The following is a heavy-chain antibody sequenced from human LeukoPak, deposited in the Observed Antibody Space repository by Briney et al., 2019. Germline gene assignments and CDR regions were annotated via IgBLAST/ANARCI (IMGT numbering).Heavy chain of an antibody. CDR1: GFTFSSYA. CDR2: IRYDGSNK. Sequence: GGSLRLSCAASGFTFSSYAMSWVRQAPGKGLEWVAFIRYDGSNKYYADSVKGRFTISRDNSKNTLYLQMNSLRAEDTAVYYCAKERQAGGKYFDYWGQGTLVTVSS. D-gene: IGHD3-16*01. V-gene: IGHV3-30*02. J-gene: IGHJ4*02. CDR3: AKERQAGGKYFDY.